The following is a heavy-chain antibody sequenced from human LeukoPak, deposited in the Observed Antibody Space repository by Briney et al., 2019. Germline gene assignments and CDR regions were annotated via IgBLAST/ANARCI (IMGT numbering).Heavy chain of an antibody. D-gene: IGHD2-21*02. V-gene: IGHV4-30-4*01. J-gene: IGHJ5*02. CDR1: GGSISSGDHY. Sequence: PSETLSLTCTVSGGSISSGDHYWSWIRQPPGKGLEWIGYIYYSGSTYYNPSLKSRVTISVDTSKNQFSLKLSSVTAADTAVYYCARGGPVVTATDGWFDPWAREPWSPSPQ. CDR3: ARGGPVVTATDGWFDP. CDR2: IYYSGST.